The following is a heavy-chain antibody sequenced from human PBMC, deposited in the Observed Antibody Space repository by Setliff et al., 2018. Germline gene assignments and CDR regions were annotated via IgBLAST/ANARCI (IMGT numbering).Heavy chain of an antibody. V-gene: IGHV1-2*06. D-gene: IGHD3-16*01. CDR3: ARVPGGLSDAFDI. J-gene: IGHJ3*02. CDR1: GYTFTGYY. CDR2: INPNSGGT. Sequence: ASVKVSCKASGYTFTGYYMHWVRQAPGQGLEWMGRINPNSGGTNYAQKFQGRVTMTRDTSISTAYMELSRLRSDDTAVYYCARVPGGLSDAFDIWGQGTMVTVS.